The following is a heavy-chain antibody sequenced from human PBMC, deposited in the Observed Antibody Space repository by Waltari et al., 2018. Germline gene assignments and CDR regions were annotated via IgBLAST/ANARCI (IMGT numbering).Heavy chain of an antibody. CDR1: GFTFSSYW. J-gene: IGHJ6*02. D-gene: IGHD3-3*01. Sequence: EVQLVESGGGLVQPGGSLRLSCAASGFTFSSYWMSWVRQAQGQGLEWVANIKQDGSEKYYVDAVKGRVTISRDNAKNSLYLQMNSLRAEDTAVYYCARDTNYDFWSGYLGYYYYGMDVWGQGTTVTVSS. CDR3: ARDTNYDFWSGYLGYYYYGMDV. V-gene: IGHV3-7*04. CDR2: IKQDGSEK.